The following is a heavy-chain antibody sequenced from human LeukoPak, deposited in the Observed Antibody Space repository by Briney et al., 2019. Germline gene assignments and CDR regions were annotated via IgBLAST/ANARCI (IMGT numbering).Heavy chain of an antibody. D-gene: IGHD2-2*02. V-gene: IGHV4-39*01. CDR2: IYYSGST. J-gene: IGHJ5*02. CDR3: AGTYRLRRFDP. CDR1: GGSISSGTYY. Sequence: SETLSLTCTVSGGSISSGTYYWGWIRQPPGKGLECIGTIYYSGSTPYNPSLKSRVTISVDTSKNQFSLKLTSVTAADTAVYYRAGTYRLRRFDPWGQGTLVTVSS.